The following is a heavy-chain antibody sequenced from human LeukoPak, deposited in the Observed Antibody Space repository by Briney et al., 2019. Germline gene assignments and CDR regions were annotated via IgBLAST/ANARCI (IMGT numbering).Heavy chain of an antibody. D-gene: IGHD3-16*01. CDR3: ARDLGGDYVLDY. CDR2: ISGSGGST. V-gene: IGHV3-23*01. Sequence: GGSLRLSCAASGFTFSNYAMSWVRQAPGKGLEWVSAISGSGGSTYYADSVKGRFTISRDSAKNSLYLQMNSLRAEDTAVYYCARDLGGDYVLDYWGQGTLVTVSS. CDR1: GFTFSNYA. J-gene: IGHJ4*02.